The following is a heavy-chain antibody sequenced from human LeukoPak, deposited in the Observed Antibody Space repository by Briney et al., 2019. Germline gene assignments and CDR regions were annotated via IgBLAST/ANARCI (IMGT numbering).Heavy chain of an antibody. V-gene: IGHV3-21*01. Sequence: GGSLRLSCAASGFTFSSYSMNWVRQAPGKGLEWVSSISSSSYIYYADSVKGRFTISRDNAKNSVYLQMNSLTAADTAVYYCARGKVDFAFWGQGTLVTVSS. CDR1: GFTFSSYS. D-gene: IGHD3-9*01. CDR3: ARGKVDFAF. J-gene: IGHJ4*02. CDR2: ISSSSYI.